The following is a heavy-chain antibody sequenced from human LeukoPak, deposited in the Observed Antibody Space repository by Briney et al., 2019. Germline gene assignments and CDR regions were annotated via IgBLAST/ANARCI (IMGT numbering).Heavy chain of an antibody. CDR3: ARGVDVWGSYRQYYFDY. Sequence: GGSLRLSCAASGFTFSSHGMCWVRQAPGRGLEWVSSISIGGDTTYSDSVKGRFTISRDNSKNTLYLQLDSLRAEDTAVYYCARGVDVWGSYRQYYFDYWGQGTLVTVSS. D-gene: IGHD3-16*02. V-gene: IGHV3-23*01. CDR2: ISIGGDTT. CDR1: GFTFSSHG. J-gene: IGHJ4*02.